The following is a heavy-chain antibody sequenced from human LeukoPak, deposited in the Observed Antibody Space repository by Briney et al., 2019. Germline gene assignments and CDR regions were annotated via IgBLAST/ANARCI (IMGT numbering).Heavy chain of an antibody. J-gene: IGHJ5*02. Sequence: ASVKVSCKASGGTFSSYAISWVRQAPGQGLEWMGGIIPIFGTANYAQKFQGRVTITADESTSTAYMELSSLRSEDTAVYYCARGPPLTATILGNWFDPWGLGTLVTVSS. CDR2: IIPIFGTA. CDR3: ARGPPLTATILGNWFDP. D-gene: IGHD3-9*01. V-gene: IGHV1-69*13. CDR1: GGTFSSYA.